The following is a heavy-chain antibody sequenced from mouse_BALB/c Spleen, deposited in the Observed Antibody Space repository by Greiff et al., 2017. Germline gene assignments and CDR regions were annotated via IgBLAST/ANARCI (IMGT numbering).Heavy chain of an antibody. CDR2: IDPANGNT. V-gene: IGHV14-3*02. Sequence: VQLQQSGAELVKPGASVKLSCTASGFNIKDTYMHWVKQRPEQGLEWIGRIDPANGNTKYDPKFQGKATITADTSSNTAYLQLSSLTSEDTAVYYCARGGIYYDYDVLFDYWGQGTTLTVSS. D-gene: IGHD2-4*01. CDR1: GFNIKDTY. J-gene: IGHJ2*01. CDR3: ARGGIYYDYDVLFDY.